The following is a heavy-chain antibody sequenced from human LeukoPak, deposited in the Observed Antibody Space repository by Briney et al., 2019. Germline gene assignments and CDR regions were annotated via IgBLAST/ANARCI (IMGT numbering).Heavy chain of an antibody. D-gene: IGHD6-6*01. CDR3: AKVEYSSSSEI. Sequence: PGGSLRLSCAASGFTFSSYAMHWVRQAPGKGLEWVAVISYDGSNKYYADSVKGRFTISRDNSKNTLYLQMNSLRAEDTAVYYCAKVEYSSSSEIWGQGTLVTVSS. V-gene: IGHV3-30-3*01. CDR1: GFTFSSYA. J-gene: IGHJ4*02. CDR2: ISYDGSNK.